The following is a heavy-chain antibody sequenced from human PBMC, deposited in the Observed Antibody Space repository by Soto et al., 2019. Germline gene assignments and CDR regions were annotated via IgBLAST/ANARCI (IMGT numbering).Heavy chain of an antibody. D-gene: IGHD3-22*01. J-gene: IGHJ4*02. Sequence: ASVKVSCKASGYTFTSYGISWVRQAPGQGLEWMGWISAYNGNTNYAQKLQGRVTMTRDTSASTAYMELSSLRSEDTAVYYCARSVSSGYHTFDYWGQGTLVTVSS. CDR2: ISAYNGNT. CDR3: ARSVSSGYHTFDY. CDR1: GYTFTSYG. V-gene: IGHV1-18*01.